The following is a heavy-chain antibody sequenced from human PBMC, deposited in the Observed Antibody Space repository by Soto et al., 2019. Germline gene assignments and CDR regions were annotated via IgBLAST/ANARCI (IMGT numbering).Heavy chain of an antibody. CDR3: AREGYGSGSQLYYYYGMDV. CDR2: INHSGST. Sequence: SETLSLTCTVSGGSISSYYWSWIRQPPGKGLEWIGYINHSGSTNYNPSLKSRVTISVDTSKNQFSLKLSSVTAADTAVYYCAREGYGSGSQLYYYYGMDVWGQGTTVTVSS. CDR1: GGSISSYY. V-gene: IGHV4-59*12. J-gene: IGHJ6*02. D-gene: IGHD3-10*01.